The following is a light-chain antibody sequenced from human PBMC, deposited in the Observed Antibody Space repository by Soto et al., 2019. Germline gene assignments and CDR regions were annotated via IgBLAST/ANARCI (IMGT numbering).Light chain of an antibody. CDR1: SSNIGNNY. CDR3: ATRDTSLRAVV. CDR2: DNN. V-gene: IGLV1-51*01. J-gene: IGLJ2*01. Sequence: QSVLTQPPSVSAAPGQTVTITCSGSSSNIGNNYVSWYQQLPGTAPKLLIYDNNQRPSGIPDRFSGSKSGTSAALGITGLQTGDEADYYCATRDTSLRAVVFGGGTKLTVL.